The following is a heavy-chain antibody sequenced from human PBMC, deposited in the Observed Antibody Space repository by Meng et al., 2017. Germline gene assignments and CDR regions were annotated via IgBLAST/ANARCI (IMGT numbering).Heavy chain of an antibody. CDR2: IYSGGST. Sequence: ESLKISCAASGFTFSSYWMHWVRQAPGKGLEWVSVIYSGGSTYYADSVKGRFTISRDNSKNTLYLQMNSLRAEDTAVYYCARDGSVGATSGDYWGQGTLVTVSS. V-gene: IGHV3-53*01. D-gene: IGHD1-26*01. CDR3: ARDGSVGATSGDY. CDR1: GFTFSSYW. J-gene: IGHJ4*02.